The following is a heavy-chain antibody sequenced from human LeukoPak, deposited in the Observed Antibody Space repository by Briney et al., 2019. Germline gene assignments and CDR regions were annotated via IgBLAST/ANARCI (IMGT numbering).Heavy chain of an antibody. V-gene: IGHV4-34*01. D-gene: IGHD3-3*01. J-gene: IGHJ6*02. Sequence: GSLRLSCAASGFTFSSYGMHWIRQPPGKGLEWIGEINHSGSTNYNPSLKSRVTISVDTSKNQFSLKLSSVTAADTAVYYCARSLNIVDFWSGSARTYYYYGMDVWGQGTTVTVSS. CDR3: ARSLNIVDFWSGSARTYYYYGMDV. CDR2: INHSGST. CDR1: GFTFSSYG.